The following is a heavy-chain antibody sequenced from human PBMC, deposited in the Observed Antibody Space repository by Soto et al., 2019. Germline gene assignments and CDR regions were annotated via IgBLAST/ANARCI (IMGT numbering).Heavy chain of an antibody. CDR3: APYIIGWS. D-gene: IGHD6-19*01. CDR1: GFSFNNAW. Sequence: EVQLVESGGGLVKPGGSLRLSCAASGFSFNNAWMTWVRQAPGKGLEWVGRIKSKTDGGTVDYAGSVKDRFGISRDDSENTVYLQMNSLKTEDTCVYFCAPYIIGWSWGQGTLVTVSS. CDR2: IKSKTDGGTV. J-gene: IGHJ4*02. V-gene: IGHV3-15*01.